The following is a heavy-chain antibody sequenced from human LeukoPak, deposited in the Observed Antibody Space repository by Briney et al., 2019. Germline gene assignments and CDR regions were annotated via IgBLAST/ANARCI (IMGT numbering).Heavy chain of an antibody. V-gene: IGHV4-61*01. CDR3: ARDLGIAPGSSDL. CDR1: GGSVSSGSYY. Sequence: SETLSLTCTVSGGSVSSGSYYWSWIRQPPGKGLEWIGYIYYSGSTNYNPSLKCRVTISVDTSKNQFSLKLSSVTAADTAVYYCARDLGIAPGSSDLWGRGTLVTVSS. D-gene: IGHD6-13*01. J-gene: IGHJ2*01. CDR2: IYYSGST.